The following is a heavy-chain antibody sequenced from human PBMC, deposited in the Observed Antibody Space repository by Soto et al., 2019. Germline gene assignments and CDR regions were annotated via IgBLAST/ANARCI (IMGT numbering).Heavy chain of an antibody. CDR1: GGSISSCGYS. J-gene: IGHJ5*02. D-gene: IGHD4-17*01. CDR3: ARSPNAYGDYVWWFDP. Sequence: SETLSLTCAVSGGSISSCGYSWSWIRQPPGKGLEWIGYIYHSGSTYYNPSLKSRVTISVDRSKNQFSLKLSSVTAADTAVYYCARSPNAYGDYVWWFDPWGQGTLVTVSS. CDR2: IYHSGST. V-gene: IGHV4-30-2*01.